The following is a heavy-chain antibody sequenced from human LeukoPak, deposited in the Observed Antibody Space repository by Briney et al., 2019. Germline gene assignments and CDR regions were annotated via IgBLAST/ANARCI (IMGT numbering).Heavy chain of an antibody. CDR3: ARAAANYDFWSGYYDY. J-gene: IGHJ4*02. V-gene: IGHV3-21*01. CDR1: GFTFSSYS. Sequence: GGSLRLSCAASGFTFSSYSMNWVRQAPGKGLEWVSSISSSSSYIYYAGSVKGRFTISRDNAKNSLYLQMNSLRAEDTAVYYCARAAANYDFWSGYYDYWGQGTLVTVSS. CDR2: ISSSSSYI. D-gene: IGHD3-3*01.